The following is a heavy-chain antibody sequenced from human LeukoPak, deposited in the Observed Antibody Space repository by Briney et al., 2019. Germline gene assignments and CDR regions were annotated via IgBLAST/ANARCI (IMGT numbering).Heavy chain of an antibody. CDR2: IYSDNT. CDR1: GFTVSSNS. CDR3: ARGYSGYDRYYYYYYYMDV. D-gene: IGHD5-12*01. J-gene: IGHJ6*03. V-gene: IGHV3-53*01. Sequence: GGSLRLSCTVSGFTVSSNSMSWVRQAPGKGLEWVSFIYSDNTHYSDSVKGRFTISRDNSKNTLYLQMNSLRAEDTAVYYCARGYSGYDRYYYYYYYMDVWGKGTTVTISS.